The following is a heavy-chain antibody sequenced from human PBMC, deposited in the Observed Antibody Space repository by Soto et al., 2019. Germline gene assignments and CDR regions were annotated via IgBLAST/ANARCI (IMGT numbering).Heavy chain of an antibody. CDR3: AGDRVWGRMRVYGMDV. CDR1: GFRFGDYA. CDR2: ISYDGRHT. D-gene: IGHD1-26*01. Sequence: QVQLVESGGGVVQSGRSLRLSCVTSGFRFGDYAMHWVRQAPGKGLEWVAVISYDGRHTYYADSVKGRFTISRDNSRNTLSLQMNSLRADTAVYYCAGDRVWGRMRVYGMDVWGRGTTVTVSS. V-gene: IGHV3-30*03. J-gene: IGHJ6*02.